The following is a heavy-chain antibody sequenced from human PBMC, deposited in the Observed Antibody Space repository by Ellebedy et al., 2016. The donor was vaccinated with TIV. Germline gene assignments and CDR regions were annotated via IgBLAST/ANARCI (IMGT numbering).Heavy chain of an antibody. J-gene: IGHJ4*02. CDR3: VRDIAVAGGI. V-gene: IGHV3-21*01. CDR2: ITSSSIFI. Sequence: GESLKISCAASGFTFSFYSMNWVRQAPGKGLEWVSSITSSSIFIYYADSVKGRFTMSRDNAKNSLFLHMTSLRADDTAVYYCVRDIAVAGGIWGQGTLVTVSS. CDR1: GFTFSFYS. D-gene: IGHD6-19*01.